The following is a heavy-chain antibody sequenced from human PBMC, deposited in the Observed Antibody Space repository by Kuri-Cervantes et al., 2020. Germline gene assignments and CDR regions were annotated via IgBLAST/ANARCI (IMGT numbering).Heavy chain of an antibody. CDR3: ARGVRWFRESAGRQYYYYYYMDV. CDR2: INPSGGST. J-gene: IGHJ6*03. CDR1: GYTFTSYY. Sequence: SVKVSCKASGYTFTSYYMHWVRQAPGQGLEWMGIINPSGGSTSYAQKFHGRVTLTRDTSTSTVYMELSSLRSEDTAVYYCARGVRWFRESAGRQYYYYYYMDVWGKGTTVTVSS. D-gene: IGHD3-10*01. V-gene: IGHV1-46*01.